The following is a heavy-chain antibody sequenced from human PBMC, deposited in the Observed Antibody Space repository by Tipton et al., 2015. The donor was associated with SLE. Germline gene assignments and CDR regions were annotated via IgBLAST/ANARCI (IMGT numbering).Heavy chain of an antibody. CDR2: ISSSGSTI. J-gene: IGHJ4*02. D-gene: IGHD3-10*01. Sequence: SLRLSCAASGFTFSSYAMSWVRQAPGKGLEWVSAISSSGSTIYYADSVKGRFTISRDNAKNSLDLQMNSLRAEDTAVYYCARHDTAYGGKGYWGQGTLVTVSS. V-gene: IGHV3-48*03. CDR1: GFTFSSYA. CDR3: ARHDTAYGGKGY.